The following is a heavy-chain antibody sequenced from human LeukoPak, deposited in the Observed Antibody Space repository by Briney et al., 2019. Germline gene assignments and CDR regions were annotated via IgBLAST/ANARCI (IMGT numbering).Heavy chain of an antibody. V-gene: IGHV4-61*05. Sequence: PSETLSLTCTVFGGSISSSSYYWGWIRQSPGKGLEWIGYIYYSGSTNYNPSLKSRVTISVDTSKNQFSLELSSVTAADTAVYYCARVLLFGQMTGIDPWGQGTLVTVSS. CDR1: GGSISSSSYY. CDR3: ARVLLFGQMTGIDP. D-gene: IGHD3-9*01. J-gene: IGHJ5*02. CDR2: IYYSGST.